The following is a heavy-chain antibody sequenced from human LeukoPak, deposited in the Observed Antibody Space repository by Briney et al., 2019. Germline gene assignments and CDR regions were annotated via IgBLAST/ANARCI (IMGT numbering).Heavy chain of an antibody. CDR3: AKVGSIMITFGGVILS. CDR1: GFTFSSYG. Sequence: PGGSLRLSCVASGFTFSSYGMHWVRQAPGKGLEWVAVISYDGSNKYYADSVKGRFTISRDNSKNTLYLQMNSLRAEDTAVYYCAKVGSIMITFGGVILSWGQGTLVTVSS. J-gene: IGHJ4*02. CDR2: ISYDGSNK. D-gene: IGHD3-16*02. V-gene: IGHV3-30*18.